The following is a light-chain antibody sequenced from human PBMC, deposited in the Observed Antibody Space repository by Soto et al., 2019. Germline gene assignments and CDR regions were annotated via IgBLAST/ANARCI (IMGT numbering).Light chain of an antibody. J-gene: IGKJ1*01. CDR1: QSLLYSNGNNY. CDR3: MQALQTPPT. V-gene: IGKV2-28*01. CDR2: LGS. Sequence: DIVMTQSPLSLPVSPGEPASISCRSSQSLLYSNGNNYLDWYLQKPGQSPQLLIYLGSSRASGVPDRFSASGSGTDFTLKISRVEAVDVGVYYCMQALQTPPTFGQGTRVEIK.